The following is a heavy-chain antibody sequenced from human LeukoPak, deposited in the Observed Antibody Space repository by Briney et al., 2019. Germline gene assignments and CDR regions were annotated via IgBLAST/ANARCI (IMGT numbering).Heavy chain of an antibody. CDR1: GYTFTSYY. J-gene: IGHJ3*02. D-gene: IGHD1-1*01. V-gene: IGHV1-2*04. Sequence: ASVKVSCKASGYTFTSYYIHWVRQAPGQGLEWMGWINPNSGGTNYAQKFQGWVTMTRDTSISTAYMELSRLRSDDTAVYYCARGGYNWNDESGWRAFDIWGQGTMVTVSS. CDR2: INPNSGGT. CDR3: ARGGYNWNDESGWRAFDI.